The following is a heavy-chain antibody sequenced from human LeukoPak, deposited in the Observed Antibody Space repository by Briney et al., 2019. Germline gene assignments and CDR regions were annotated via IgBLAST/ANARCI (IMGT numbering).Heavy chain of an antibody. D-gene: IGHD3/OR15-3a*01. CDR1: GGSISSYY. J-gene: IGHJ3*02. Sequence: PSETLSLTCTVSGGSISSYYWSWIRQPAGKGLEWIGRIYSSGSTNHNPSLKSRVTMSVDTSQNQFSLRLGSVTAADTAVYYCARDGGFLDAFGFGDIWGQGTMVTVSS. V-gene: IGHV4-4*07. CDR2: IYSSGST. CDR3: ARDGGFLDAFGFGDI.